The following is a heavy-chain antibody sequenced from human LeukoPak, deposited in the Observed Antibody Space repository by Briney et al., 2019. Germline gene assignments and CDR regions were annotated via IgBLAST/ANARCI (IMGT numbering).Heavy chain of an antibody. CDR1: GGTFSSYA. D-gene: IGHD4-17*01. Sequence: GASVKVSCKASGGTFSSYAISWVRQAPGQGLEWMGRIIPILGIANYAQKFQGRVTITADKFTSTAYMELSSLRSEDTAVYYCARSSGDYDYQIYNWFDPWGQGTLVTVSS. CDR3: ARSSGDYDYQIYNWFDP. J-gene: IGHJ5*02. V-gene: IGHV1-69*04. CDR2: IIPILGIA.